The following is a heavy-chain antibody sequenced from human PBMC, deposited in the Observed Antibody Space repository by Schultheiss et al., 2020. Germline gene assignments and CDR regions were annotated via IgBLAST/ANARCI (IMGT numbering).Heavy chain of an antibody. CDR3: ARALGYCSGGSCNYYYYYYMDV. CDR2: ISSSSSYI. V-gene: IGHV3-21*01. J-gene: IGHJ6*03. CDR1: GFTFSNAW. Sequence: GGSLRLSCAASGFTFSNAWMNWVRQAPGKGLEWVSSISSSSSYIYYADSVKGRFTISRDNSKKTVYLQMNSLRAEDTAVYYCARALGYCSGGSCNYYYYYYMDVWGKGTTVTGYS. D-gene: IGHD2-15*01.